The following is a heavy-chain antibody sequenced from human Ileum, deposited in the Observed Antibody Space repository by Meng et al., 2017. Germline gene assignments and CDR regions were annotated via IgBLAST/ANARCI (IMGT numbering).Heavy chain of an antibody. CDR2: INQDGTVK. CDR1: GFTFSNYW. V-gene: IGHV3-7*01. CDR3: ARVTGAYDVGDY. D-gene: IGHD5-12*01. Sequence: GESLKISCAASGFTFSNYWMSWVRHAPVKGLEWVANINQDGTVKYHADSVMGRFTISRDNTKNALYLQMNSLRVEDTAVYYCARVTGAYDVGDYWGQGTLVTVSS. J-gene: IGHJ4*02.